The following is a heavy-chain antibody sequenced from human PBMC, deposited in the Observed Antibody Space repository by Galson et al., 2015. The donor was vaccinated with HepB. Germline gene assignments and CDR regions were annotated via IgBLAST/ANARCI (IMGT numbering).Heavy chain of an antibody. J-gene: IGHJ4*02. CDR1: GFTFSTYA. CDR2: MSYDGSNK. CDR3: ARDIGYCSSTSCYDTAYYFDY. Sequence: SLRLSCAASGFTFSTYALHWVRQAPGKGLEWVAVMSYDGSNKYYADSVKGRFTISRDNSKNTLYLQMNSLRAEDTAVYYCARDIGYCSSTSCYDTAYYFDYWGQGTLVTVSS. D-gene: IGHD2-2*01. V-gene: IGHV3-30*04.